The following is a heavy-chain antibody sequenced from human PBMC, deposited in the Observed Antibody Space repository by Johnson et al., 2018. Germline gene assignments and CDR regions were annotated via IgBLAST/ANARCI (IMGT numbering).Heavy chain of an antibody. CDR1: GFTFTTYW. J-gene: IGHJ3*01. D-gene: IGHD2-15*01. CDR2: INQDGSVK. Sequence: VQLVQSGGGLVQPGGSLRLSCAVSGFTFTTYWMSWVRQAPGKGLEWVANINQDGSVKYYVNSVKGRFTISRDNAKNSVSLQMNSLGAEDTALYYCARMYCSGGNCYTDVFDVWGQGTMVTVSS. CDR3: ARMYCSGGNCYTDVFDV. V-gene: IGHV3-7*01.